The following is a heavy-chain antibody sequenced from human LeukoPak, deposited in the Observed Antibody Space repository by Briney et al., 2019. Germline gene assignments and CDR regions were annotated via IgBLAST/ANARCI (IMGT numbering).Heavy chain of an antibody. D-gene: IGHD3-22*01. J-gene: IGHJ6*02. CDR2: ISSSSSYT. Sequence: GGSLRLSCAASGFTFSDYYMSWIRQAPGKGLEWVSYISSSSSYTNYADSVKGRFTISRDNSKNTLYLQMNSLRAEDTAVYYCARERSITMIVVDGMDVWGQGTTVTVSS. CDR1: GFTFSDYY. CDR3: ARERSITMIVVDGMDV. V-gene: IGHV3-11*06.